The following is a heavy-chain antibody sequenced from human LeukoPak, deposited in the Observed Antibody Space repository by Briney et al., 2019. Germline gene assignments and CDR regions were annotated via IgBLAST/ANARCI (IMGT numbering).Heavy chain of an antibody. D-gene: IGHD5-12*01. Sequence: SQTLSLTCTVSGGSISSGSYYWSWIRQPAGKGLEWIGRIYTSGSTNYNPSLKSRVTISVDTSKNQFSLKLSSVTAADTAVYYCARLDIVALAGAFDIWGQGTMVTVSS. J-gene: IGHJ3*02. CDR1: GGSISSGSYY. V-gene: IGHV4-61*02. CDR2: IYTSGST. CDR3: ARLDIVALAGAFDI.